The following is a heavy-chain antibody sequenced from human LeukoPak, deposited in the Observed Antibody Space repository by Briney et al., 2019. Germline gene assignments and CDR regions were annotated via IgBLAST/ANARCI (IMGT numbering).Heavy chain of an antibody. CDR2: ISSSSSTI. Sequence: GGSLRLSCAASGFTFSSYSMNWVRQAPGKGLEWVSYISSSSSTIYYADSVKGRFTISRDNAKNSLYLQMNSLRAEDTAVYYCAIFTWIQLSDQFDIWGQGTMVTVSS. V-gene: IGHV3-48*01. CDR3: AIFTWIQLSDQFDI. D-gene: IGHD5-18*01. J-gene: IGHJ3*02. CDR1: GFTFSSYS.